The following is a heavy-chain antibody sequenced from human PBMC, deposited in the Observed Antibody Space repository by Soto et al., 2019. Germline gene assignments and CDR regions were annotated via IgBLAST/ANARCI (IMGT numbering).Heavy chain of an antibody. CDR3: AKGSYSSGWYYSPARDWFDP. J-gene: IGHJ5*02. CDR1: GFTFSSYA. V-gene: IGHV3-23*01. CDR2: ISGSGGST. Sequence: GGSLRLSCAASGFTFSSYAMSWVRQAPGKGLEWVSAISGSGGSTHYADSVKGRFTISRDNSKNTLYLQMNSLRAEDTAVYYCAKGSYSSGWYYSPARDWFDPWGQGTLVTDSS. D-gene: IGHD6-19*01.